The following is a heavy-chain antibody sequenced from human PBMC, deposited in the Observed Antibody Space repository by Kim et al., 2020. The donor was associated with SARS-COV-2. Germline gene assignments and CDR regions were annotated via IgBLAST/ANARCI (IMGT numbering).Heavy chain of an antibody. J-gene: IGHJ5*02. CDR3: AKGVAAAGTGWFDP. Sequence: ADAVKGRFTISRDNAKSSLYLQMNSLRAEDTALYYCAKGVAAAGTGWFDPWGQGTLVTVSS. D-gene: IGHD6-13*01. V-gene: IGHV3-9*01.